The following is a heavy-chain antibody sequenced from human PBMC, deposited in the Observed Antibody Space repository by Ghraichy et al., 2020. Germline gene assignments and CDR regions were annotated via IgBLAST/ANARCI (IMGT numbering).Heavy chain of an antibody. CDR2: IYPGDSDT. CDR3: ARQHYDYIWGSYRLRNYYYYYMDV. D-gene: IGHD3-16*02. CDR1: GYSFTSYW. Sequence: GESLNISCKGSGYSFTSYWIGWVRQMPGKGLEWMGIIYPGDSDTRYSPSFQGQVTISADKSISTAYLQWSSLKASDTAMYYCARQHYDYIWGSYRLRNYYYYYMDVWGKGTTVTVSS. J-gene: IGHJ6*03. V-gene: IGHV5-51*01.